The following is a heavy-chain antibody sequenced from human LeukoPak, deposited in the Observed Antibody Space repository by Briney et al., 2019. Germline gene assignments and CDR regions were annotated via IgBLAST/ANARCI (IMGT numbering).Heavy chain of an antibody. D-gene: IGHD6-13*01. CDR2: ICPGDSDT. CDR3: ARRYPPAAGLFDY. Sequence: GESLKISCKGSGYSFTSYWIGWVRQMPGKGLEWMGIICPGDSDTRYSPSFQGQVTISADKSISTAYLQWSSLKASDTAMYYCARRYPPAAGLFDYWGQGTLVTVSS. CDR1: GYSFTSYW. V-gene: IGHV5-51*01. J-gene: IGHJ4*02.